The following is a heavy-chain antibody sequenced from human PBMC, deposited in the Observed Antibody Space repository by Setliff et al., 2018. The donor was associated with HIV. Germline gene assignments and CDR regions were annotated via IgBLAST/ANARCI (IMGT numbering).Heavy chain of an antibody. CDR3: AKIPGVRGVILRAFDT. V-gene: IGHV3-30*02. Sequence: PGGSLRLSCAASGFTFSSYGMHWVRQAPGKGLEWVAFRRYDGSNKYYADSLKGRFTISRDNSKNTLYLQMNSLRAEDTAVYYCAKIPGVRGVILRAFDTWGQGTMVTVSS. D-gene: IGHD3-10*01. CDR2: RRYDGSNK. CDR1: GFTFSSYG. J-gene: IGHJ3*02.